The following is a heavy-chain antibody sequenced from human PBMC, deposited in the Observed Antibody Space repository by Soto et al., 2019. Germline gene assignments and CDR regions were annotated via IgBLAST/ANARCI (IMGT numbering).Heavy chain of an antibody. V-gene: IGHV4-59*12. CDR3: ATSQYDSFFFFSYYYHYCMDF. CDR2: IYYIGTT. CDR1: GGAISSYY. J-gene: IGHJ6*02. D-gene: IGHD3-22*01. Sequence: SETLSLTCTVSGGAISSYYWSWVRQPPGKGLEWIGYIYYIGTTNYNPSLESRVTISVDTSKNQFSLKLSSVTAADTAVYYCATSQYDSFFFFSYYYHYCMDFWGQATSLSVFS.